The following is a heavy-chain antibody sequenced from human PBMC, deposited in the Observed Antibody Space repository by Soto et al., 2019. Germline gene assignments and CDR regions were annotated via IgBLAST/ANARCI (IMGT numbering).Heavy chain of an antibody. CDR1: GGSISSGGYS. J-gene: IGHJ5*02. Sequence: QLQLQESGSGLVKPSQTLSLTCAVSGGSISSGGYSWSWIRQPPGKGLEWIGYIYHSGSTYYDPALKSRGTISVDRSKNQFSLTLSSVTAADTSVNFCARVPDRWGQGTLVTVSS. CDR3: ARVPDR. D-gene: IGHD2-2*01. V-gene: IGHV4-30-2*01. CDR2: IYHSGST.